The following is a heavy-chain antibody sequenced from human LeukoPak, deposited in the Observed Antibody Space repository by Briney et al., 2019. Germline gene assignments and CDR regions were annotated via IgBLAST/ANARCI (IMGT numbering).Heavy chain of an antibody. V-gene: IGHV3-23*01. CDR3: AKDPDYDFWSGYYLRLTGFDY. CDR1: GFTFSSYA. CDR2: ISGSVGST. D-gene: IGHD3-3*01. Sequence: GGSLRLSCAASGFTFSSYAMSWVRQAPGKGLEWVSAISGSVGSTYYADAVKGRFTISRDNSKNTLYLQMNSLRAEDTAVYYCAKDPDYDFWSGYYLRLTGFDYWGQGTLVTVSS. J-gene: IGHJ4*02.